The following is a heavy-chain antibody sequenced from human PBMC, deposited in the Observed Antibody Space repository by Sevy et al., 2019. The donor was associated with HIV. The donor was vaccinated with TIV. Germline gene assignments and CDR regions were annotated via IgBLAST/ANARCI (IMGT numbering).Heavy chain of an antibody. CDR3: ARMTYYDFWSGYSSALDY. CDR2: IYYSGST. CDR1: GGSVSSGSYY. Sequence: SETLSLTCTVSGGSVSSGSYYWSWIRQPPGKGLEWIGYIYYSGSTNYNPSLKSRVTISVDTSKNQFSLKLSSVTAADTAVYYCARMTYYDFWSGYSSALDYWGQGTLVTVSS. D-gene: IGHD3-3*01. J-gene: IGHJ4*02. V-gene: IGHV4-61*01.